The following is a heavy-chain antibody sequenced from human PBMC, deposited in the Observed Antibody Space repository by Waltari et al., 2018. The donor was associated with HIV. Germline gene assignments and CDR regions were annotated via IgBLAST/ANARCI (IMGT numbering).Heavy chain of an antibody. Sequence: QQLGAALLKPADPLSLPCAVDYGTVSGHHWSWIRQSPGKGLEWIGEINHSGVPNYNSSLKSRALISVDTSKNQFSLRLTSLTAADTGVYFCARWEGYFDVWG. CDR2: INHSGVP. J-gene: IGHJ3*01. CDR3: ARWEGYFDV. D-gene: IGHD2-15*01. CDR1: YGTVSGHH. V-gene: IGHV4-34*08.